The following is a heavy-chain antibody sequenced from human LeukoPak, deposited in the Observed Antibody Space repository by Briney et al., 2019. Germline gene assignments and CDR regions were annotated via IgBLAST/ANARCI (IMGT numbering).Heavy chain of an antibody. CDR3: ARLQSGMDV. CDR2: INPDDSEI. Sequence: GESLKISCKGSGYSFTNYWIGWVRQTPGKGLEWMGIINPDDSEIKYSPSLQGQVTISADKSISTAYLQWSSLKASDTAMYYCARLQSGMDVWGQGTTVTVSS. D-gene: IGHD1-1*01. J-gene: IGHJ6*02. CDR1: GYSFTNYW. V-gene: IGHV5-51*01.